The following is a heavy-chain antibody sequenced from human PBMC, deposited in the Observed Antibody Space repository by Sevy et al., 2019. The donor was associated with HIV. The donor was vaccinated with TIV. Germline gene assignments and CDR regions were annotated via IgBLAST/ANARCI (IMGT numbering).Heavy chain of an antibody. CDR3: ATGRRSGSPFDS. CDR1: GGSVTTTGYY. V-gene: IGHV4-39*02. J-gene: IGHJ4*02. D-gene: IGHD6-19*01. Sequence: SETLSLTCIVSGGSVTTTGYYWGWVRQPPGKGLEWIGNIYYGGNTFYKPSLKSRVSISVDTSNNRFSLKLNSVTAADTAVYYCATGRRSGSPFDSWGQRTLVTDSS. CDR2: IYYGGNT.